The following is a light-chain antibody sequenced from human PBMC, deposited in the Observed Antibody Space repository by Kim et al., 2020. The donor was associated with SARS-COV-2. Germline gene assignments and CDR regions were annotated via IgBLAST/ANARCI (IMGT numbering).Light chain of an antibody. CDR2: EVS. V-gene: IGLV2-8*01. J-gene: IGLJ2*01. CDR1: SSNVGPYEH. Sequence: PGQSVTISCTGTSSNVGPYEHVSWHQQHPGKAPKLILYEVSSRPSGVPDRFSGSKSGNTASLTVSGLQAEDEADDYCSSYADTHVIFGGGTQLTVL. CDR3: SSYADTHVI.